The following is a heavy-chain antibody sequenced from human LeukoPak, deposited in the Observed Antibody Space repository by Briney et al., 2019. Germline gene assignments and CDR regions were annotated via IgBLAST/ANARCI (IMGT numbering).Heavy chain of an antibody. CDR1: VFTFSMYA. D-gene: IGHD3-10*01. CDR3: VKSSSYSNEPSYFDY. CDR2: ISSNGGST. J-gene: IGHJ4*02. Sequence: GGSLSLSCSVSVFTFSMYAMHCVRQAPGKGLEYVSGISSNGGSTYYADSIKARFTISRDNSKNTLYPQMSILRAEDTAVYYCVKSSSYSNEPSYFDYWGQGTLVTVSS. V-gene: IGHV3-64D*06.